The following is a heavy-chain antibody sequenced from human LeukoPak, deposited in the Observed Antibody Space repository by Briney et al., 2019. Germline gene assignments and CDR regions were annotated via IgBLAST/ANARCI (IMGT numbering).Heavy chain of an antibody. CDR2: ISGYNGHK. Sequence: ASVKVSCKASGYTFTNYGITWVRQAPGQGLEWMGWISGYNGHKKYAQKFQGRVTITADKSTSTAYMELSSLRSEDTAVYYCARGGSVVVTPQPGGAFDIWGQGTMVTVSS. D-gene: IGHD2-21*02. J-gene: IGHJ3*02. CDR3: ARGGSVVVTPQPGGAFDI. V-gene: IGHV1-18*01. CDR1: GYTFTNYG.